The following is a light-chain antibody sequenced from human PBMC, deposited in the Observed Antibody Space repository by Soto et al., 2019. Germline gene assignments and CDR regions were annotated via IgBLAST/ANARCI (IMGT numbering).Light chain of an antibody. CDR3: QQYYSIPFT. CDR1: QSVLYNSNNKNH. V-gene: IGKV4-1*01. CDR2: GAS. J-gene: IGKJ2*01. Sequence: DFVMTQAPDSLAVSLGERDTINCKSSQSVLYNSNNKNHLGWFQQKPGHPPKLLIYGASFRPSGVPDRFSGSGSGTDFTHTISSLQAEDVAVYYCQQYYSIPFTFGQGTKLEI.